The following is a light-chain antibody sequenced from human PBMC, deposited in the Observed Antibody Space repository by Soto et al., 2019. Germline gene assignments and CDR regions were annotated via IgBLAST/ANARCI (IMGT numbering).Light chain of an antibody. J-gene: IGKJ1*01. CDR3: QQYGSSSWT. CDR1: QPIGTF. CDR2: NSF. V-gene: IGKV1-39*01. Sequence: DIQMTQSPSSLSSYLFDTVTISCRTSQPIGTFLNWYQHKPGKAPRLVIFNSFTLESLRFSGSGAGSDFTLTISRLEPEDFAVYYCQQYGSSSWTFGQGTKVDIK.